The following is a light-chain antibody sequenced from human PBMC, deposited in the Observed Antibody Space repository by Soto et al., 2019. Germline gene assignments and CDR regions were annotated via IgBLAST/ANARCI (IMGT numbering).Light chain of an antibody. V-gene: IGKV3-20*01. CDR2: GVS. Sequence: ETVLTQSPGTLSLSPGERATLSCRASQNLNSNFLAWYQQKPGQAPRLLIYGVSNRATGIPDRFSGSGSRTDFTLTISRLEPEDFAVYYCQQYGSSPPFTFGPGTKVDIK. CDR3: QQYGSSPPFT. CDR1: QNLNSNF. J-gene: IGKJ3*01.